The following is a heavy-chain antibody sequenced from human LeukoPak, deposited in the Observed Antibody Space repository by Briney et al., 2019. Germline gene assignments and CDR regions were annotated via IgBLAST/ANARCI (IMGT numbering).Heavy chain of an antibody. CDR1: GYTFTGYY. CDR3: ARGPEYSYGRWTYYFDY. D-gene: IGHD5-18*01. J-gene: IGHJ4*02. Sequence: ASVKVSCKASGYTFTGYYMHWVRQAPGQGLEWMGWINPNSGGTNYAQKFQGRVTITADESTSTAYMELSSLRSEDTAVYYCARGPEYSYGRWTYYFDYWGQGTLVTVSS. V-gene: IGHV1-2*02. CDR2: INPNSGGT.